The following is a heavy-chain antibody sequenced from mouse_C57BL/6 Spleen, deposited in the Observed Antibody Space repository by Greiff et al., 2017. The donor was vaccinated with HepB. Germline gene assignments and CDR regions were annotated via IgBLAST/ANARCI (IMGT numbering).Heavy chain of an antibody. J-gene: IGHJ1*03. D-gene: IGHD1-1*01. Sequence: QVQLQQPGAELVKPGASVKLSCKASGYTFTSYWMQWVKQRPGQGLEWIGEIDPSDSYTNYNQKFKGKATLTVDTSSSTAYMQLSSLTSEDSAVYYCARSGTTVVVSDVWDTGTTVTVSS. CDR3: ARSGTTVVVSDV. CDR2: IDPSDSYT. V-gene: IGHV1-50*01. CDR1: GYTFTSYW.